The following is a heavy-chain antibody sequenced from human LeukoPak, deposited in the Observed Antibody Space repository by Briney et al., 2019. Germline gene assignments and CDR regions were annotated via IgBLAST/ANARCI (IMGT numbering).Heavy chain of an antibody. CDR3: ARDSEWELFDY. CDR2: IIPILGIA. D-gene: IGHD1-26*01. CDR1: GCTFSSYA. V-gene: IGHV1-69*04. J-gene: IGHJ4*02. Sequence: SVKVSCKASGCTFSSYAISWVRQAPGQGLEWMGRIIPILGIANYAQKFQGRVTITADKSTSTAYMELSSLRSEDTAVYYCARDSEWELFDYWGQGTLVTVSS.